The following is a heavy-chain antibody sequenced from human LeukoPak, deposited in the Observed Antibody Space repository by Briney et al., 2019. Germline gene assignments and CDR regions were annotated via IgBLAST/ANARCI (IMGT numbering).Heavy chain of an antibody. CDR1: GFTFSDYY. V-gene: IGHV3-11*04. CDR2: ISSSGSTI. D-gene: IGHD3-10*01. J-gene: IGHJ4*02. Sequence: PGGSLRLSCAASGFTFSDYYMSWIRQAPGKGLEWVSYISSSGSTIYYADSVKGRFTISRDNAKNSLYLQMNSLRAEDTAIYYCARDFGYYGSGSYPDCFDYWGQGTLVIVSS. CDR3: ARDFGYYGSGSYPDCFDY.